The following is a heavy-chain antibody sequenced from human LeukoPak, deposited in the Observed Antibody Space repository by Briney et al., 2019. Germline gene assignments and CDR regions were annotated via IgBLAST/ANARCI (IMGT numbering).Heavy chain of an antibody. J-gene: IGHJ3*02. CDR3: ARSRLHDAFDI. V-gene: IGHV3-53*01. CDR1: GFTVSSNY. Sequence: GGSLRLSCAASGFTVSSNYMSWVRQAPGKGLEWVSVIYSGGSTYYADSVKGRFTISRGNSKNTLYLQMNSLRAEDTAVYYCARSRLHDAFDIWGQGTMVTVSS. CDR2: IYSGGST.